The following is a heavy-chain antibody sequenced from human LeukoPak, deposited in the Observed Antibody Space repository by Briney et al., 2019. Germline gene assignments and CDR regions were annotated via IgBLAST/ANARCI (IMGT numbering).Heavy chain of an antibody. Sequence: SSETLSLTCTVSSGSISSSDYYCGWIRQPPGKGLEWIGSIYYGGSTYYNPSLKSRVTISVDTSMNQFSLKLSFVTTADTAVYYCARALGYCSGGSCTRGYNWFDPWGQGTLVTVPS. D-gene: IGHD2-15*01. J-gene: IGHJ5*02. CDR2: IYYGGST. CDR1: SGSISSSDYY. CDR3: ARALGYCSGGSCTRGYNWFDP. V-gene: IGHV4-39*01.